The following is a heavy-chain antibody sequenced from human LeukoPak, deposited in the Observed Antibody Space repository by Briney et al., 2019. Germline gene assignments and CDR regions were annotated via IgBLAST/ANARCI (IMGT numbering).Heavy chain of an antibody. Sequence: VASVKVSCKASGGTFSSYAISWVRQAPGQGLEWMGGIIPIFGTANYAQKFQGRVTITMDESTSTAYMELSSLRSEDTAVYYCARVAVAGRGAFDYWGQGTLVTVSS. CDR3: ARVAVAGRGAFDY. V-gene: IGHV1-69*05. J-gene: IGHJ4*02. CDR1: GGTFSSYA. D-gene: IGHD6-19*01. CDR2: IIPIFGTA.